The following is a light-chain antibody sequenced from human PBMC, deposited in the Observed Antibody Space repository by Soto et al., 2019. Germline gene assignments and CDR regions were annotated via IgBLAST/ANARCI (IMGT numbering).Light chain of an antibody. Sequence: QFARTXPASVFGSAGQSIAISCTGTSSDDGGYNYVSWYQQHPAKAPKVMIYEVSKPPSGVSTRFSGSKSGNTASLTISGLQAEDEADYYCSSYRSIGSLVFGTGTKVTVL. CDR1: SSDDGGYNY. J-gene: IGLJ1*01. V-gene: IGLV2-14*01. CDR3: SSYRSIGSLV. CDR2: EVS.